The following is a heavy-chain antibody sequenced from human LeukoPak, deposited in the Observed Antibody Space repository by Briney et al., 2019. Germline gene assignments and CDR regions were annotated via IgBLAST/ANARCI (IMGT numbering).Heavy chain of an antibody. Sequence: AGESLKISCKVSGYRFTSYWIAWVRQMPGKGLEWMGIIYPGDSDTRYSPSFQGQVTISADKSISTAYLQWSSLKASDTAMYYCARQSTVTTIYFDYWGQGTLVTVSS. CDR1: GYRFTSYW. V-gene: IGHV5-51*01. D-gene: IGHD4-17*01. CDR3: ARQSTVTTIYFDY. CDR2: IYPGDSDT. J-gene: IGHJ4*02.